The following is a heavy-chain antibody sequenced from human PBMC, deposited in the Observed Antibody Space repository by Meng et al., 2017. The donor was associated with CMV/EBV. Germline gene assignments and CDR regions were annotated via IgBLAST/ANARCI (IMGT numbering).Heavy chain of an antibody. V-gene: IGHV1-8*03. CDR2: MNPNRGNT. CDR1: GYTFTSYD. CDR3: ARVYPTIFGVVRSMDV. J-gene: IGHJ6*02. D-gene: IGHD3-3*01. Sequence: ASVKVSCKASGYTFTSYDINWVRQATGQGLEWMGWMNPNRGNTGYAQKFQGRVTITRNTSISTAYMELSSLRSEDTAVYYCARVYPTIFGVVRSMDVWGQGTTVTVSS.